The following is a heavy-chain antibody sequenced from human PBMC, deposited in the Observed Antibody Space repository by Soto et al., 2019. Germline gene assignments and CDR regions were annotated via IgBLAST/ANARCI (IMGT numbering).Heavy chain of an antibody. CDR3: AKDYYYYGMDV. CDR1: GFTFSGYG. J-gene: IGHJ6*02. Sequence: GGSLRLSCEASGFTFSGYGMHWVRQAPGKGLEWVSFVSYGGSTYYADSVKGRFTISRDNSKNSLYLQMNSLRTEDTALYYCAKDYYYYGMDVWGQGTTVTVSS. CDR2: VSYGGST. V-gene: IGHV3-43*02.